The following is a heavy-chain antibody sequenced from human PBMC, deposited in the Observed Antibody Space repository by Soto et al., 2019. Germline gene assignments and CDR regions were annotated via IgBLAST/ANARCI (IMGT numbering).Heavy chain of an antibody. CDR2: ISGSGDST. J-gene: IGHJ4*02. CDR1: GFTFSSYA. CDR3: ARRGPGTYFDY. D-gene: IGHD6-13*01. V-gene: IGHV3-23*01. Sequence: EVQLLDSGGGLVQPGGSLRLSCAASGFTFSSYAMNWVRQAPGKGLEWVSVISGSGDSTYYADSVKGRFTISRDNSKTTRYLQMNSLRAEDTAVYYCARRGPGTYFDYWGQGTLVTVSS.